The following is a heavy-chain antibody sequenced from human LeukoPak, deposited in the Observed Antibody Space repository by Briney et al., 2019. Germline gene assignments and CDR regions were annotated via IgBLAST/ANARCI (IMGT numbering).Heavy chain of an antibody. D-gene: IGHD3-10*01. CDR3: ARDRSGSYVVYYYMDV. V-gene: IGHV3-7*01. J-gene: IGHJ6*03. CDR2: IKQDGSEK. Sequence: GGSLRLSCAASGFTFSNYWMSWVRQAPGKGLEWVANIKQDGSEKYYVDSVKGRFTISRDNAKNSLYLQMNSLRAEDTAVYYCARDRSGSYVVYYYMDVWGKGTTVTISS. CDR1: GFTFSNYW.